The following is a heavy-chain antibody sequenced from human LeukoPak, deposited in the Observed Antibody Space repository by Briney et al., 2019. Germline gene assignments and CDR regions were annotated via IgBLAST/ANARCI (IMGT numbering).Heavy chain of an antibody. CDR3: ARAGTMVRGARCGMDV. V-gene: IGHV4-30-2*01. Sequence: PSETLSLTCAVSGGSISSGGYSWSWIRQPPGKGLEWIGYIYHSGSTYYNPSLKSRVTISVDRSKNQFSLKLSSVTAADTAVYYCARAGTMVRGARCGMDVWGKGTTVTVSS. J-gene: IGHJ6*04. D-gene: IGHD3-10*01. CDR1: GGSISSGGYS. CDR2: IYHSGST.